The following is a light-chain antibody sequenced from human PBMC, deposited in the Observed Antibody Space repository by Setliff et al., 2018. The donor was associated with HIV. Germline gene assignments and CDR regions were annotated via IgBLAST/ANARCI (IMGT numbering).Light chain of an antibody. CDR2: HVS. CDR3: SSYTSSSTYV. V-gene: IGLV2-14*03. CDR1: ISDISNSNY. J-gene: IGLJ1*01. Sequence: QSALTQPASVSGSPGQSITISCTGTISDISNSNYVSWYQQHPGRAPKLMIYHVSNRPSGISDRFSGSKSGNTASLTISGLQAEDEADYYCSSYTSSSTYVFGTGTKVTVL.